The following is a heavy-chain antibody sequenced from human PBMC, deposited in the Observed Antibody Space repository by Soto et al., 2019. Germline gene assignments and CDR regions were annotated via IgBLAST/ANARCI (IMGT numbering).Heavy chain of an antibody. CDR2: IKSKSDGGTT. V-gene: IGHV3-15*07. D-gene: IGHD3-10*01. Sequence: GGSLRLSCAASGFIFTTAWINWVRQAPGKGLEWVGLIKSKSDGGTTDYDASVKGRFAISRDDSKSIAYLQMNSLKTEDTAVYYCTRARGITMVRGPFDYWGQGTLVTVSS. CDR1: GFIFTTAW. J-gene: IGHJ4*02. CDR3: TRARGITMVRGPFDY.